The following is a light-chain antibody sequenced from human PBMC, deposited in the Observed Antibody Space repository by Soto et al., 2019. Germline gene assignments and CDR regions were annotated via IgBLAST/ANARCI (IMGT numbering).Light chain of an antibody. J-gene: IGLJ2*01. CDR3: ETWDSNIGI. CDR1: SGHTSHI. V-gene: IGLV4-60*03. CDR2: LEGSGNY. Sequence: QAVVTQSSSASASLGSSVKLTCSLDSGHTSHIIAWHQQQPGKAPRYFMKLEGSGNYNKGSGVPDRFLGSSSGADRYLTISNLQSEDEADYYCETWDSNIGIFGEGTKLTVL.